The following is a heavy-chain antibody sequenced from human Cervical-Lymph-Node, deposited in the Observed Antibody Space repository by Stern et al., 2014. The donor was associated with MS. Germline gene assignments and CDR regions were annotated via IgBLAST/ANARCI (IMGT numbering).Heavy chain of an antibody. D-gene: IGHD6-19*01. CDR2: ILPGPLDT. CDR3: ARPHSPGWSYYFDF. CDR1: GYTFTDYW. Sequence: EVQLVESGAEVRKPGQSLTISCNISGYTFTDYWIAWVRQMPGKRLEWMGAILPGPLDTRYSPSVQGHVTISVDTSINTAYLQWSDLRASDTAMYYCARPHSPGWSYYFDFWGQGTLVAVSS. V-gene: IGHV5-51*01. J-gene: IGHJ4*02.